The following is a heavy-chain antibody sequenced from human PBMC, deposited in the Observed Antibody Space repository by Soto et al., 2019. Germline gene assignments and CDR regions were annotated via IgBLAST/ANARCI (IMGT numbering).Heavy chain of an antibody. CDR2: IKTDESEK. Sequence: EVQLVESGGGLVQPGGSLRLSCAASGFTFSTYWMSWVRQAPGKGLEWVANIKTDESEKYYVDSVRGRFTTSRDNARKFFYLQMNSLTGEDTAVYYCRRDGYPFAFDVWGIGTSVTVSS. CDR1: GFTFSTYW. V-gene: IGHV3-7*03. CDR3: RRDGYPFAFDV. D-gene: IGHD5-12*01. J-gene: IGHJ6*03.